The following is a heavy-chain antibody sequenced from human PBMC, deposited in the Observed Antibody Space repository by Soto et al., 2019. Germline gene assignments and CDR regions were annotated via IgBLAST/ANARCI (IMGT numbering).Heavy chain of an antibody. V-gene: IGHV4-59*01. D-gene: IGHD3-10*01. Sequence: SETLSLTCTVSGGSISSYYWSWIRQPPGKGLEWIGYIYYSGSTNYNPSLKSRVTISVDTSKNQFSLKLSSVTAADTAVYYCARESDFPWFGESYFDYWGQGTLVTVSS. CDR3: ARESDFPWFGESYFDY. CDR1: GGSISSYY. CDR2: IYYSGST. J-gene: IGHJ4*02.